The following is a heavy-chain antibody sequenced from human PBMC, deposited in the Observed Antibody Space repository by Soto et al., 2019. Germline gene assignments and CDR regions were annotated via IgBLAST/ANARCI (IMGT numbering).Heavy chain of an antibody. CDR1: GFTFSTYG. CDR3: AKDTSYDSGWEKNWFDP. D-gene: IGHD6-19*01. Sequence: VGSLRLSCAASGFTFSTYGMHWVRQAPGKGLEWVAVISYDGSNKYSADSVQGRFTISRDNSKNTLYLQMNSLRADDTAVYYCAKDTSYDSGWEKNWFDPWGQGTLVTVSS. J-gene: IGHJ5*02. V-gene: IGHV3-30*18. CDR2: ISYDGSNK.